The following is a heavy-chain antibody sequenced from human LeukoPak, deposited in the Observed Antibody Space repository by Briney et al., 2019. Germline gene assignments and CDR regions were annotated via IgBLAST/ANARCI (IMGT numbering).Heavy chain of an antibody. Sequence: SETLSLTCTVSGGSISSYYWSWIRQPPGKGLEWIGYIYYSGSSYYSPSVKSRVTISVDTSKNQFSLKLTSVTAADTAVYYCARGGAYGSGSSFDYWGQGILVTVSS. D-gene: IGHD3-10*01. CDR2: IYYSGSS. J-gene: IGHJ4*02. V-gene: IGHV4-59*12. CDR1: GGSISSYY. CDR3: ARGGAYGSGSSFDY.